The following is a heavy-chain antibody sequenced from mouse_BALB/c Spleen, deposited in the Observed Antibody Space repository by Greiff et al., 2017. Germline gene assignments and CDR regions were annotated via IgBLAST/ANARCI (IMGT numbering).Heavy chain of an antibody. V-gene: IGHV5-9-3*01. D-gene: IGHD1-1*01. CDR1: GFTFSSYA. Sequence: EVQVVESGGGLVKPGGSLKLSCAASGFTFSSYAMSWVRQTPEKRLEWVATISSGGSYTYYPDSVKGRFTISRDNAKNTLYLQMSSLRSEDTAMYDWSRRACGSSYDWDLDDWGAGTTVTVSS. CDR3: SRRACGSSYDWDLDD. J-gene: IGHJ1*01. CDR2: ISSGGSYT.